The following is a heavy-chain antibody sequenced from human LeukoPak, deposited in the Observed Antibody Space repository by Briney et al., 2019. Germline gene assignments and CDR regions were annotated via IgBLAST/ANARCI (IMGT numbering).Heavy chain of an antibody. V-gene: IGHV1-24*01. J-gene: IGHJ4*02. CDR2: FDPEDGET. Sequence: ASVKVSCKVSGYTLTELSMHWVRQAPGKGLEWMGGFDPEDGETIYAQKFQGRVTMTEDTSTDTAYMELSSLRSEDTAVYYCATGDSSSFTIDNWGPGTLVTVSS. D-gene: IGHD6-13*01. CDR3: ATGDSSSFTIDN. CDR1: GYTLTELS.